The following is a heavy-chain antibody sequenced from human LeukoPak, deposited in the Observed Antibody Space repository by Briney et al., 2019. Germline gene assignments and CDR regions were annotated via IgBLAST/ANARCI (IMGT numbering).Heavy chain of an antibody. J-gene: IGHJ4*02. CDR1: GGSISSSTYY. CDR3: ARLKSSYGDYYFDY. CDR2: IYYSGRT. V-gene: IGHV4-39*01. D-gene: IGHD4-17*01. Sequence: SETLSLTCTVSGGSISSSTYYWGWIRQPPGKGLEWLGNIYYSGRTYYSPSLKNRLTISVDTSRNQFSLNLRSVTAADTAVYYCARLKSSYGDYYFDYWGQGTLVTVSS.